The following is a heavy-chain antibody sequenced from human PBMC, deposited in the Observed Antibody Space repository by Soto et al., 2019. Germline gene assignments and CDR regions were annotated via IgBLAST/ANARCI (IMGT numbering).Heavy chain of an antibody. CDR1: GFTFSSYA. CDR3: AKGCGSSWYITFDP. Sequence: EVQLLESGGGLVQPGGSLRLSCAASGFTFSSYAMSWVRQAPGKGLEWVSRISANGGSTYNADSVRGRFTISRDTSKNTLYLQMNSLRAEDTAVYYCAKGCGSSWYITFDPWGQGTLVTVSS. J-gene: IGHJ5*02. CDR2: ISANGGST. D-gene: IGHD6-13*01. V-gene: IGHV3-23*01.